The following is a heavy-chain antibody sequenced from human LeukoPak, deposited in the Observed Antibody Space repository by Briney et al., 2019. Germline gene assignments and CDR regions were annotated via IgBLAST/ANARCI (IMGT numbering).Heavy chain of an antibody. Sequence: SVKVSCKASGGTFSSYAISWVRQAPGQGLEWMGRIIPIFGTANYAQKFQGRVTITTDESTSTAYMELSSLRSEDTAVYYCAREPPYYDYVWGSYRYTRMYYFDYWSQGTLVTVSS. J-gene: IGHJ4*02. CDR1: GGTFSSYA. CDR2: IIPIFGTA. CDR3: AREPPYYDYVWGSYRYTRMYYFDY. V-gene: IGHV1-69*05. D-gene: IGHD3-16*02.